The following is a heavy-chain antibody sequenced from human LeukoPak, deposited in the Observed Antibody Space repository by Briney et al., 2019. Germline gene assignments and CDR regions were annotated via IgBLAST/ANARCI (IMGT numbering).Heavy chain of an antibody. CDR1: GFTFSSYG. CDR2: IRHDGSNI. J-gene: IGHJ4*02. CDR3: AKGVMGGLVY. Sequence: GGSLRLSCVASGFTFSSYGMHWVRQVPGKGLEWVAFIRHDGSNINYADSVKGRFTISRDNSKNTLYLQMNSLRAEDTAVYYCAKGVMGGLVYWGQGTLVTVSS. V-gene: IGHV3-30*02. D-gene: IGHD1-26*01.